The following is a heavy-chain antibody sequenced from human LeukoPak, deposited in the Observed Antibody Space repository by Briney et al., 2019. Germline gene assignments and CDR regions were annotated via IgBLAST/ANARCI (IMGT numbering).Heavy chain of an antibody. CDR3: ARTLWFGELSEGPFDY. Sequence: ASVKVSCKASGYTFTSYDINWVRQATGQGLEWMGWMNPNSGNTGYAQKFQGRVTMTRNTSISTAYMELSSLRSEDTAVYYCARTLWFGELSEGPFDYWGQGTLVTVSS. CDR2: MNPNSGNT. V-gene: IGHV1-8*01. CDR1: GYTFTSYD. J-gene: IGHJ4*02. D-gene: IGHD3-10*01.